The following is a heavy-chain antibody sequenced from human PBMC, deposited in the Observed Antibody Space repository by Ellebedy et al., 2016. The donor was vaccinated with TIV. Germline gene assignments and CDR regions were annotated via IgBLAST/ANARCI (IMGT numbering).Heavy chain of an antibody. J-gene: IGHJ4*02. CDR2: IYPSGST. D-gene: IGHD4/OR15-4a*01. V-gene: IGHV4-38-2*02. CDR1: GYSISSGYY. CDR3: ARGTMV. Sequence: MPSETLSLTCTVSGYSISSGYYWGWIRQPPGKGLEWIGCIYPSGSTYYNPSLKTRVTISVDTSKNQFSRRLSSVTAADTAVYYWARGTMVWGQGTQVTVSS.